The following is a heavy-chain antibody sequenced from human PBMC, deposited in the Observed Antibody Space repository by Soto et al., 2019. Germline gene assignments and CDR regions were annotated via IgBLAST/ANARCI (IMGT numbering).Heavy chain of an antibody. V-gene: IGHV3-30*04. CDR1: GFTFSSYA. Sequence: GGSLRLSCAASGFTFSSYAMHWVRQAPGKGLEWVAVISYDGSNKYYADSVKGRFTISRDNSKNTLYPQMNSLRAEDTAVYYCARDKLYGSGSYFDYWGQGTLVTVSS. CDR2: ISYDGSNK. D-gene: IGHD3-10*01. J-gene: IGHJ4*02. CDR3: ARDKLYGSGSYFDY.